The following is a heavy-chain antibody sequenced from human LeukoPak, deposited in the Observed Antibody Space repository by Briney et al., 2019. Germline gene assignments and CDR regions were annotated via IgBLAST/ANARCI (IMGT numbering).Heavy chain of an antibody. J-gene: IGHJ4*02. CDR3: ARGLYYFDY. V-gene: IGHV4-34*01. Sequence: PSETLSLTCAVYGGSFSGYYWSWIRQPPGKGLEWIGEINHSGSTNYNPSLKSRVTISVDTSKNQFSLKLSSVTAADTAVYHCARGLYYFDYWGQGTLVTVSS. CDR1: GGSFSGYY. CDR2: INHSGST.